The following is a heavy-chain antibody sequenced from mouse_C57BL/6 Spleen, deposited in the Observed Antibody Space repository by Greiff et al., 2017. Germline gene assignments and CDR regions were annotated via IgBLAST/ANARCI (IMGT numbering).Heavy chain of an antibody. D-gene: IGHD1-1*01. CDR1: GYTFTSYW. CDR3: ANYYGSSYDYFDC. CDR2: INPSSGYT. J-gene: IGHJ2*01. Sequence: VQLQQSGAELAKPGASVKLSCKASGYTFTSYWMHWVKQRPGQGLEWIGYINPSSGYTKYNQKFKDKATLTADKSSSTAYMQLSSLTYEDSAVYYCANYYGSSYDYFDCWGQGTTLTVSS. V-gene: IGHV1-7*01.